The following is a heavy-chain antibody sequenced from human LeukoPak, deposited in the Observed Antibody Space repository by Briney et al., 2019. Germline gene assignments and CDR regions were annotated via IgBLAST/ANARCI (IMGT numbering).Heavy chain of an antibody. CDR1: GFTFSSYA. Sequence: GGSLRLSCAAPGFTFSSYAMSWVRQAPGKGLEWVANIKQDGSEKYYVDSVKGRFTISRDNAKDSLYLQMNSLRAEDTAVYYCARDPYNGYYGDDYYYYMDVWGKGTTVTISS. CDR3: ARDPYNGYYGDDYYYYMDV. CDR2: IKQDGSEK. D-gene: IGHD4-17*01. V-gene: IGHV3-7*01. J-gene: IGHJ6*03.